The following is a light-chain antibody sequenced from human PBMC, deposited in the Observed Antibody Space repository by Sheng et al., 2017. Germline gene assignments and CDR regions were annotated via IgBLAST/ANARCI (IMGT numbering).Light chain of an antibody. V-gene: IGLV2-14*03. CDR3: SSYIGSSTLL. Sequence: QSALTQPASVSGSPGQSITISCTGTSSDVDGYNYISWYQQHPGKAPKLMIYDVSNRPSGVSNRFSGSKSGNTASLTISGLQAEDEADYYCSSYIGSSTLLFGGGTKLTV. J-gene: IGLJ3*02. CDR2: DVS. CDR1: SSDVDGYNY.